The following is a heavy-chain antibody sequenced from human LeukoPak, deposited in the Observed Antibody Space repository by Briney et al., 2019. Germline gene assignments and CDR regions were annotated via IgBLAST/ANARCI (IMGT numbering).Heavy chain of an antibody. CDR1: GFTFSTNS. V-gene: IGHV3-64*04. Sequence: GGSLRLSCSASGFTFSTNSMHWVRQAPGKGLEFVSAITSNGGSTYYADSVRGRFTISRDNSKNTLYLQMNSLRDEDTAVYYCSQQLVPYYYGMDVWGQGTTVTVSS. CDR3: SQQLVPYYYGMDV. CDR2: ITSNGGST. J-gene: IGHJ6*02. D-gene: IGHD6-13*01.